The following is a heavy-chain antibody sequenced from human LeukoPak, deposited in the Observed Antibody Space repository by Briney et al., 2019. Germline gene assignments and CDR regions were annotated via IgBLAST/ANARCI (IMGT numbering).Heavy chain of an antibody. CDR2: ISSSSSYI. Sequence: PGGSLRLSCAASGFTFSSYSVNWVGQAPGKGLEWVSSISSSSSYIYYADSVKGRFTISRDNAKKSLYLQMNSLRAEDTAVYYCARDGVVPAAIGYWGKGTMVTVSS. CDR1: GFTFSSYS. J-gene: IGHJ4*02. CDR3: ARDGVVPAAIGY. V-gene: IGHV3-21*01. D-gene: IGHD2-2*01.